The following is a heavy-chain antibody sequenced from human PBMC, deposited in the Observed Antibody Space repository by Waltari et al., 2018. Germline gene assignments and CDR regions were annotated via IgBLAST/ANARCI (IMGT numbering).Heavy chain of an antibody. J-gene: IGHJ6*03. CDR2: MNPTSGST. V-gene: IGHV1-8*03. CDR3: ARDYGSGTYYYMDV. CDR1: GYSFTSSN. D-gene: IGHD3-10*01. Sequence: VQLVQSGAEVKTPGASVKVSCKVSGYSFTSSNINWVRQAAGQGLEWMRWMNPTSGSTGYAQKFQDRVTITRNTSIGTAYMELRSLRSEDTAVYYCARDYGSGTYYYMDVWGKGTTVTVSS.